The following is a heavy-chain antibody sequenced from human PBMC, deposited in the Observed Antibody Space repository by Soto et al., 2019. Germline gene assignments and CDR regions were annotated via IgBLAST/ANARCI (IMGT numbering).Heavy chain of an antibody. CDR2: ITGSGGST. D-gene: IGHD3-10*01. CDR3: VTTLLWRSGCDY. CDR1: GFTFSSYA. V-gene: IGHV3-23*01. J-gene: IGHJ4*02. Sequence: EVQLLESGGGLVQPGGSLRLSCAASGFTFSSYAMSWVRQTPGKGLEWVSAITGSGGSTYYADSVKGQFTISRDNSKNTLYLTMNSLRAEDTAVYYCVTTLLWRSGCDYWGQGTLVTVSS.